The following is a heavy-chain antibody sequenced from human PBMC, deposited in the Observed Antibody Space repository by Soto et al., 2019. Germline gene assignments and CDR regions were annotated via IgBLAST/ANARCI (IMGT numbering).Heavy chain of an antibody. CDR3: ATAGYGSGWFPDPAYYFDY. V-gene: IGHV3-23*01. Sequence: ETLSLTCTVSGGSISSGGYYWSWVRQAPGKGLEWVSAISGSGGSTYYADSVKGRFTISRDNSKNTLYLQMNSLRAEDTAVYYCATAGYGSGWFPDPAYYFDYWGQGTLVTVSS. CDR2: ISGSGGST. D-gene: IGHD6-19*01. J-gene: IGHJ4*02. CDR1: GGSISSGGYY.